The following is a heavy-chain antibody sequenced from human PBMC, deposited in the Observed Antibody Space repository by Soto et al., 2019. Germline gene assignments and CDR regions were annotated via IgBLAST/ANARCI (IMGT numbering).Heavy chain of an antibody. CDR1: GGSISSYH. CDR3: ARGPTGYCTHGVCGMDV. CDR2: IYYSGST. D-gene: IGHD2-8*01. Sequence: SETLSLTCTVSGGSISSYHWSWIRQPPGKGLEWIGYIYYSGSTNYNPSLRSRVTISVDTSKNQFSLKLSSVTAAATAVYYCARGPTGYCTHGVCGMDVWGQGTTVTVSS. V-gene: IGHV4-59*01. J-gene: IGHJ6*02.